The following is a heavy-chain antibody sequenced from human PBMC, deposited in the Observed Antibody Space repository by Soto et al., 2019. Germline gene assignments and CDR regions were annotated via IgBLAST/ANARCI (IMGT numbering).Heavy chain of an antibody. CDR1: GGSISSYY. D-gene: IGHD3-10*01. CDR3: ARAGLWFGEGHDFDV. J-gene: IGHJ3*01. CDR2: IYYSGST. V-gene: IGHV4-59*01. Sequence: PSETLSLTCTVSGGSISSYYWSWIRQPPGKGLEWIGYIYYSGSTNYNPSLKSRVTISVDTSKNQFSLKLSSVTAADTAVYYCARAGLWFGEGHDFDVWGQGTMVTVSS.